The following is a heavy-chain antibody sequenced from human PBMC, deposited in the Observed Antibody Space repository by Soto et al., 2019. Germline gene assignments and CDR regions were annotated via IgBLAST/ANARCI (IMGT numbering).Heavy chain of an antibody. V-gene: IGHV3-73*01. D-gene: IGHD2-2*01. CDR1: GFTFSGSA. Sequence: EVQLVESGGGLVQPGGSLKLSCAASGFTFSGSAMHWVRQASGKGLEWVGRIRSKANSYATAYAASVKGRFTISRDDSKNTAYLQMNSLKTEDTAVYYCTSKIVVVPAATQIDYWGQGTLVTVSS. J-gene: IGHJ4*02. CDR2: IRSKANSYAT. CDR3: TSKIVVVPAATQIDY.